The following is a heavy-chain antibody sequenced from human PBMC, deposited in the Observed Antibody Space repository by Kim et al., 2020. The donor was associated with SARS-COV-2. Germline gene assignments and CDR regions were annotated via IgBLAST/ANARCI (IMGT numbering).Heavy chain of an antibody. J-gene: IGHJ4*02. D-gene: IGHD4-17*01. CDR3: ARAKLTAATEYYFDT. V-gene: IGHV4-59*01. Sequence: PSLRSRVTISIDPSKEEFSLRLSSVTAADTAVYFCARAKLTAATEYYFDTWGQGTLVTVSS.